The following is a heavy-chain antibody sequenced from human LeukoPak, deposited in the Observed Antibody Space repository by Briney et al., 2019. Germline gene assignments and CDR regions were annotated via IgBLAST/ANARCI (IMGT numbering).Heavy chain of an antibody. V-gene: IGHV3-48*01. CDR2: ISSSSSTM. CDR1: GFSFSNYN. J-gene: IGHJ6*02. Sequence: GGSLRLSCVASGFSFSNYNLNWVRQAPGKGLEWISYISSSSSTMYYADSVKGRFTISRDNAKNSLYLQMNSLRPEDTALYYCAKDMSPNYYYGMDVWGQGTTVTVSS. CDR3: AKDMSPNYYYGMDV. D-gene: IGHD3-16*01.